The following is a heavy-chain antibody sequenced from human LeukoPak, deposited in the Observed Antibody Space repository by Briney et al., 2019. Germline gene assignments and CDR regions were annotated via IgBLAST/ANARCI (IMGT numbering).Heavy chain of an antibody. D-gene: IGHD6-19*01. V-gene: IGHV1-69*01. CDR2: IIPIFGTA. J-gene: IGHJ6*02. CDR3: ARDGSRYSSGDYYDGMDV. CDR1: VGTFSSYA. Sequence: SVKVSCKASVGTFSSYAISWVRQAPGQGLEWVGGIIPIFGTANYAQKFQGRVTITAEESTSTAYMELSSLRSEDTAVYYCARDGSRYSSGDYYDGMDVWGQGTTVTVSS.